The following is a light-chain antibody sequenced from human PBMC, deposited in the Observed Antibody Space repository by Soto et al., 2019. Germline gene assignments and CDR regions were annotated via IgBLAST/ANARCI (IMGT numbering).Light chain of an antibody. Sequence: DIVMTQSPDSLAVSLGERATINCKSSQSVLYSSNNKNYLAWYQQKPGQPPKLLIYWASTRESGVPDRFSGSGSGTDFTLTISSLQAADVAVYYCQQYYSTPPVTFGQGTKVEIK. CDR2: WAS. V-gene: IGKV4-1*01. CDR1: QSVLYSSNNKNY. CDR3: QQYYSTPPVT. J-gene: IGKJ1*01.